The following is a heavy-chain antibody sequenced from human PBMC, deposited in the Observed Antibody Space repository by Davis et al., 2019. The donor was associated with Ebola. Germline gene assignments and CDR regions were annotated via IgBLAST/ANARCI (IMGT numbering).Heavy chain of an antibody. V-gene: IGHV4-59*12. CDR2: IYYSGST. D-gene: IGHD2-21*01. CDR1: GGSISSYY. Sequence: MPSETLSLTCTVSGGSISSYYWSWIRQPPGKGLEWIGYIYYSGSTNYNPSLKSRVTISVDTSKNQFSLKLTSVTAADTAFYFCSRGGHIWGQGTLVAVSS. J-gene: IGHJ4*02. CDR3: SRGGHI.